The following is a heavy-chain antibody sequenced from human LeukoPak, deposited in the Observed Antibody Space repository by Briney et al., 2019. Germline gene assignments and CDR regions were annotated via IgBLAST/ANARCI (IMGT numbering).Heavy chain of an antibody. Sequence: PSETLSLTCTVSGCSMSSYYWSWIRQPPGKGLEWIRYIYYSGSTNYNPSLKSRVTISVDTSKNQFSLKLSSVTAADTAVYYCARDACSSTSCPYYFDYWGQGTLVTVSS. V-gene: IGHV4-59*01. CDR3: ARDACSSTSCPYYFDY. CDR1: GCSMSSYY. CDR2: IYYSGST. J-gene: IGHJ4*02. D-gene: IGHD2-2*01.